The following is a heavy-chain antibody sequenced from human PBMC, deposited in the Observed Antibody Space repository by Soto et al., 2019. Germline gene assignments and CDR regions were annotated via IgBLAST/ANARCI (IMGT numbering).Heavy chain of an antibody. CDR2: ISGSGGST. CDR3: AHNTGYSYGVWYFDY. CDR1: GFTFSSYA. V-gene: IGHV3-23*01. Sequence: GGSLRLSCAASGFTFSSYAMSWVRQAPGKGLEWVSAISGSGGSTYYADSVKGRFTISRDNSKNTLYLQMNSLRAEDTAVYYCAHNTGYSYGVWYFDYWGQGTLVTVSS. D-gene: IGHD5-18*01. J-gene: IGHJ4*02.